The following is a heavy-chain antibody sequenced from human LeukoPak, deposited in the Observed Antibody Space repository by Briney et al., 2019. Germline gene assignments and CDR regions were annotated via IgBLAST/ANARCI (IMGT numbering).Heavy chain of an antibody. CDR1: GFTFSSYW. CDR2: IKQDGSEK. CDR3: ARGGGGSGWYRGKDY. D-gene: IGHD6-19*01. J-gene: IGHJ4*02. Sequence: GGSLRLSCAASGFTFSSYWMSWVRQAPGKGLEWVANIKQDGSEKYYVDSVKGRFTISRDNAKNSLYLQMNSLRAEDTAVYYCARGGGGSGWYRGKDYWGQGTLVTVSS. V-gene: IGHV3-7*01.